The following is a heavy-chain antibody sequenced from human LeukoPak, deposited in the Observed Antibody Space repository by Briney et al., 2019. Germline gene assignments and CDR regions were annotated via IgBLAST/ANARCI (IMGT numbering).Heavy chain of an antibody. Sequence: SETLSLTWAGYGGACSGYYWTWIRQPPGKGLELIGEIIDTGSTKYNSSLKSRVTISVDTSKNQFSLSLDSVTAADTAVYYCARGLASGYPPIPFDYWGQGTLVTVSS. CDR3: ARGLASGYPPIPFDY. CDR2: IIDTGST. V-gene: IGHV4-34*12. J-gene: IGHJ4*02. D-gene: IGHD3-3*01. CDR1: GGACSGYY.